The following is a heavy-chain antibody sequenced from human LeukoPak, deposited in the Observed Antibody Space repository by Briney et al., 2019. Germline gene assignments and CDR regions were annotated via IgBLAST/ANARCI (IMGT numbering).Heavy chain of an antibody. J-gene: IGHJ5*02. CDR2: IYYSGSA. D-gene: IGHD4-11*01. CDR3: ARFYSNYGVYGWFDP. Sequence: SETLSLTCTVSVDSISSYYWSWMRHPPGGGGEWSGHIYYSGSAKYNPSLKSRVTISVDTSKIHFSLKLSSVTAADTAVYYCARFYSNYGVYGWFDPWGQGTLVTVSS. V-gene: IGHV4-59*01. CDR1: VDSISSYY.